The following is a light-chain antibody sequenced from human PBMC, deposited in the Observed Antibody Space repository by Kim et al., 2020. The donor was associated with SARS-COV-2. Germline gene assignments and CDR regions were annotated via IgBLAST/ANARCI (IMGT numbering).Light chain of an antibody. V-gene: IGKV3-20*01. CDR2: GAS. Sequence: EIVLTQSPGPLSLSPGERATLSCRASQSVSSSYLAWYQQKPGQAPRLLIYGASSRATGIPDRLSGSGSGTDFTLTISRLEPEDFAVYYCQQYGSSPPITFGQGTRLEIK. CDR3: QQYGSSPPIT. CDR1: QSVSSSY. J-gene: IGKJ5*01.